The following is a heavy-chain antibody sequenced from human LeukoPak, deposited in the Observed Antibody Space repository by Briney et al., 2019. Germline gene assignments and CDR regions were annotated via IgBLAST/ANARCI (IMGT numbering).Heavy chain of an antibody. J-gene: IGHJ4*02. V-gene: IGHV1-3*01. CDR1: GYTFTNYA. CDR2: INAGNGNT. Sequence: ALVKVSCKASGYTFTNYAMHWVRQAPGQGLEWMGWINAGNGNTKYSQKFQGRVTITRDTSASTAYMELSSLRSGDTAVYYCARDDKASVTIDYWGQGTLVTVSS. D-gene: IGHD4-17*01. CDR3: ARDDKASVTIDY.